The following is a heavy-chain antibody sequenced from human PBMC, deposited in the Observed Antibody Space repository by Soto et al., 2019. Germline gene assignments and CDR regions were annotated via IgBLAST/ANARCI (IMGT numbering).Heavy chain of an antibody. Sequence: SETLSLTCAVYGGSFSGYYWSWIRQPPGKGLEWIGEINHSGSTNYNPSLKSRVTISVDTSKNQFSLKLSSVTAADTAVYYCAARKGGFIVVVSQTRFDYWGQGTLVTVSS. J-gene: IGHJ4*02. CDR2: INHSGST. D-gene: IGHD2-15*01. CDR3: AARKGGFIVVVSQTRFDY. CDR1: GGSFSGYY. V-gene: IGHV4-34*01.